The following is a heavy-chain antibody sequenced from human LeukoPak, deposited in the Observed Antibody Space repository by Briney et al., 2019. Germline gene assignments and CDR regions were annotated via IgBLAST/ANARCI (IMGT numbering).Heavy chain of an antibody. Sequence: PGGSLRLSCAASGFTFSSYGMHWVRQAPGKGLEWVAFIRYDGSNKYYADSVKGRFTISRDNSKNTLYLQMNGLRAEDTAVYYCAKDQGPRDPFFLPDYWGQGTLVTVSS. CDR2: IRYDGSNK. V-gene: IGHV3-30*02. J-gene: IGHJ4*02. CDR1: GFTFSSYG. D-gene: IGHD2/OR15-2a*01. CDR3: AKDQGPRDPFFLPDY.